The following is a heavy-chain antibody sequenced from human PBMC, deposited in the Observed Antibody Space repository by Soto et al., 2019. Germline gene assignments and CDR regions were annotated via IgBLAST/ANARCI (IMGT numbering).Heavy chain of an antibody. D-gene: IGHD5-18*01. CDR1: GYTFSDYY. Sequence: QVQLVQSGAEVQKPGTSVKVSCKASGYTFSDYYVHWLRQAPGQGLEWMGWISPQSGGTHFSPKFEGRVTLTTDTSICTAFMVLSRLTSDDTAVYYCARGPRTQLWFPNVYWGQGTLVTVSS. CDR2: ISPQSGGT. J-gene: IGHJ4*02. CDR3: ARGPRTQLWFPNVY. V-gene: IGHV1-2*02.